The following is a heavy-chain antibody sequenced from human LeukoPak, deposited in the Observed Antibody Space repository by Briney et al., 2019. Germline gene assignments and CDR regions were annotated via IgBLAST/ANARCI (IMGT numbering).Heavy chain of an antibody. V-gene: IGHV3-53*01. J-gene: IGHJ6*02. D-gene: IGHD6-6*01. CDR2: IYSGGST. CDR3: ASSDVLRYYYYGMDV. Sequence: GGSLRLSCAASGFTVSSNYISWVRQAPGKGLEWVSVIYSGGSTYYADSVKGRFTISRDNSKNTLYLQMNSLRAEDTAVYYCASSDVLRYYYYGMDVWGQGTTVTVSS. CDR1: GFTVSSNY.